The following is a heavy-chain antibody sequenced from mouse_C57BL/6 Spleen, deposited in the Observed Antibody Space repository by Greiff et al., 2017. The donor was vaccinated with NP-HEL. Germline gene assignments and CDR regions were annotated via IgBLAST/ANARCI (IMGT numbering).Heavy chain of an antibody. J-gene: IGHJ1*03. V-gene: IGHV1-82*01. CDR2: IYPGDGDT. CDR1: GYAFSSSW. Sequence: VQLQQSGPELVKPGASVKISCKASGYAFSSSWMNWVKQRPGKGLEWIGRIYPGDGDTNYNGKFKGKATLTADKSSSTAYMQRSSLTSEDSAVYFGARGGSSYLYWYFDVWGTGTTVTVSS. CDR3: ARGGSSYLYWYFDV. D-gene: IGHD1-1*01.